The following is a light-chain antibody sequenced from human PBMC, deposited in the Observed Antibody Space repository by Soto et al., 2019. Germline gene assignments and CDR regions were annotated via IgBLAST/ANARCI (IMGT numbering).Light chain of an antibody. V-gene: IGKV1-5*03. J-gene: IGKJ1*01. Sequence: DIQMTQSPPSLSASVGDRVTITCRASQSISSLLAWYQQKPGKAPKFLIYKASTLQSGVPSRFSGSGSGTEFTLTITSLQPDDFATYYCHQYYSFHRTLGQGTKVDTK. CDR1: QSISSL. CDR2: KAS. CDR3: HQYYSFHRT.